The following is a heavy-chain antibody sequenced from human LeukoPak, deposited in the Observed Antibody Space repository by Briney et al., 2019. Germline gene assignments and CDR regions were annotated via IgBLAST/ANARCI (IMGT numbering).Heavy chain of an antibody. D-gene: IGHD6-19*01. Sequence: SETLSLTCAVYGGSFSGYYWSWIRQPPGKGLEWIGEIYHSGSTNYNPSLKSRVTISVDKSKNQFSLKLSSVTAADTAVYYCARALSSGWYFDYWGQGTLVTVSS. J-gene: IGHJ4*02. CDR1: GGSFSGYY. CDR2: IYHSGST. V-gene: IGHV4-34*01. CDR3: ARALSSGWYFDY.